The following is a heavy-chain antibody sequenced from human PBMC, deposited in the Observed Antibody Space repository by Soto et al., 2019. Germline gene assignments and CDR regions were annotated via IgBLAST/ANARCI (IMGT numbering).Heavy chain of an antibody. CDR1: GFTFSSYA. D-gene: IGHD6-19*01. CDR3: TRDRRASSGWDTDFDY. Sequence: PGGSLRLSCAASGFTFSSYAMHWVRQAPGKGLEWVAVISHDGSNKYYADSVKGRFTISRDNSKNTLYLQMNSLRAEDTAVYYCTRDRRASSGWDTDFDYWGQGTLVTVSS. CDR2: ISHDGSNK. V-gene: IGHV3-30-3*01. J-gene: IGHJ4*02.